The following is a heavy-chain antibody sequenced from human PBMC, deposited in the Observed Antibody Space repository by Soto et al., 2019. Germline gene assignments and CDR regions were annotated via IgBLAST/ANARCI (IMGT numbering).Heavy chain of an antibody. Sequence: EVQLVESGGGLVQPGGSLRLSCAASGFTFSTYWMHWVRQAPGKGLVWVSRINSDGSDTSYADSVKGRFTISRDNAKNTLYLQMNSLRADDTAVYYCARPEMATHYDFWGQGTLVTGSS. V-gene: IGHV3-74*01. CDR3: ARPEMATHYDF. J-gene: IGHJ4*02. CDR1: GFTFSTYW. CDR2: INSDGSDT.